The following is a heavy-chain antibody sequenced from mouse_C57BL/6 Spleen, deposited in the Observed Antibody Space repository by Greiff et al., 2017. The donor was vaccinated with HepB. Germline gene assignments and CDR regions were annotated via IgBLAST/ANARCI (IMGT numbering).Heavy chain of an antibody. CDR1: GYTFTSYT. D-gene: IGHD2-3*01. V-gene: IGHV1-4*01. J-gene: IGHJ3*01. Sequence: QVQLQQSGAELARPGASVKMSCKASGYTFTSYTMHWVKQRPGQGLEWIGYINPSSGYTKYNQKFKDKATLTADKSSSTSYMQLSSLTSEDSAVYYCAEKGYYDGEGFAYWGQGTLVTVSA. CDR3: AEKGYYDGEGFAY. CDR2: INPSSGYT.